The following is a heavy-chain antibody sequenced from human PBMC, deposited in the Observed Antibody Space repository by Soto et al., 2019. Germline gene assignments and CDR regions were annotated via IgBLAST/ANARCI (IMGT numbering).Heavy chain of an antibody. CDR2: INAGNGNT. J-gene: IGHJ6*02. CDR1: GYTFTSYA. D-gene: IGHD6-13*01. Sequence: GASVKVSCKASGYTFTSYAMHWVRQAPGQRLEWMGWINAGNGNTKYSQKLQSRVTITRDTSASTAYMELSSLRSEDTVVYYCARAGGYSRTTPNPRAYDMDVWGQGTTVTVSS. V-gene: IGHV1-3*01. CDR3: ARAGGYSRTTPNPRAYDMDV.